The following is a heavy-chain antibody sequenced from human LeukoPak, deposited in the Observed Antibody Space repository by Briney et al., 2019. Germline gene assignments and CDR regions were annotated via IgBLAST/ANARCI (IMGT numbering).Heavy chain of an antibody. D-gene: IGHD1-26*01. J-gene: IGHJ4*02. CDR2: ISSSSSYI. Sequence: GGSLRLSCAASGFTFTSYSMNWVRQAPGKGLEWVSSISSSSSYIYYADSVKGRFTISRDNAKNSLYLQMNSLRAEDTAVYFCAKYSGSYYYPPNWDSWGQGTLVTVSS. CDR3: AKYSGSYYYPPNWDS. CDR1: GFTFTSYS. V-gene: IGHV3-21*04.